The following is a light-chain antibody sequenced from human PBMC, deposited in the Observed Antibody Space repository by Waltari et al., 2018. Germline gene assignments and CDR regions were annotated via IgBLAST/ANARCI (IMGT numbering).Light chain of an antibody. V-gene: IGLV7-46*01. Sequence: QAVVTQEPSLTVSPGGTVTLTCCSSTGPVTNDHFPYWFQQKPGHAPRALIYDGTNRQSGTPARFAGSLVGGKAARTLSGAQPEDETVYYCLLSYAGARVFGGGTKLTVL. CDR3: LLSYAGARV. CDR1: TGPVTNDHF. J-gene: IGLJ3*02. CDR2: DGT.